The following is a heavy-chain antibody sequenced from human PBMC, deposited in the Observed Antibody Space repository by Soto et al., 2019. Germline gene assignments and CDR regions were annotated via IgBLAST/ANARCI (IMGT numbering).Heavy chain of an antibody. CDR1: GGSISSGDYY. CDR2: IYYSGST. CDR3: ARETHDYGVKFDP. J-gene: IGHJ5*02. D-gene: IGHD4-17*01. V-gene: IGHV4-30-4*01. Sequence: QVQLQESGPGLVKPSQTLSLTCTVSGGSISSGDYYWSWIRQPPGKGLEWIGYIYYSGSTYYNPSRKSRVTIAVDTSKNQFSLKLSSVTAADTAVYYCARETHDYGVKFDPWGQGTLVTVSS.